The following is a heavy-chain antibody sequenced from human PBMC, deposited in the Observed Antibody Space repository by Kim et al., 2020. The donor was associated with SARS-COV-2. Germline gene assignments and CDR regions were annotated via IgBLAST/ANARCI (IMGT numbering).Heavy chain of an antibody. D-gene: IGHD3-3*01. J-gene: IGHJ6*02. V-gene: IGHV3-53*01. Sequence: GGSLRLSCAASGFTVSSNYMSWVRQAPGKGLEWVAVIYRGSTYYADSVKGRFTISRDNSKNTLYLQMNSLRAEDTAVYYCARDQDSGVYYDFWSGYTRYYSDMDVGGQETTVTVSS. CDR1: GFTVSSNY. CDR2: IYRGST. CDR3: ARDQDSGVYYDFWSGYTRYYSDMDV.